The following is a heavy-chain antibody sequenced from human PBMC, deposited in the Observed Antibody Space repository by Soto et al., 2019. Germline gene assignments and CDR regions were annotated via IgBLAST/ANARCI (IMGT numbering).Heavy chain of an antibody. Sequence: EVQLVESGGGLVQPGRSLRLSCAASGFTFDDYAMHWLRQAPGKGLEWVSGISWNSGSIGYADSVKGRFTISRDNAKNSLYLQMNSLRAEDTALYYCAKDYGSGSVGNFDYWGQGTLVTVSS. V-gene: IGHV3-9*01. D-gene: IGHD3-10*01. CDR1: GFTFDDYA. CDR2: ISWNSGSI. CDR3: AKDYGSGSVGNFDY. J-gene: IGHJ4*02.